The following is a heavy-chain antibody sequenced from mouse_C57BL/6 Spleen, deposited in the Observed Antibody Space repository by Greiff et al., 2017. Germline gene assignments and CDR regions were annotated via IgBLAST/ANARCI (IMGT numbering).Heavy chain of an antibody. CDR2: ISDSGSYT. Sequence: EVQGVESGGGLVKPGGSLKLSCAASGFSFSSYAMSWVLQTPEKRLEWVATISDSGSYTSYPDNVKGRFTISRDNAKNNLYLQMSHLKSEDTAMYYCARDDDGARFAYWGQGTLVTVSA. J-gene: IGHJ3*01. D-gene: IGHD2-3*01. V-gene: IGHV5-4*01. CDR3: ARDDDGARFAY. CDR1: GFSFSSYA.